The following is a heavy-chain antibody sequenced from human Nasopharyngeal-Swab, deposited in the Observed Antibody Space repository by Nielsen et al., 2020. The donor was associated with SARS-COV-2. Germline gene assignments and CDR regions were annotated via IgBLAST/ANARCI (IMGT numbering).Heavy chain of an antibody. J-gene: IGHJ6*02. D-gene: IGHD5-12*01. Sequence: GESLKISCAASGFTFSSYGMHWVRQAPGKGLEWVAVIWYDGSNKYYADSVKGRFTISRDNSKNTLYLQMNNLRAEDTAIYYCAKDRDSGDDSEEYYYYYGMDVWGQGTTVTVSS. CDR3: AKDRDSGDDSEEYYYYYGMDV. V-gene: IGHV3-33*06. CDR1: GFTFSSYG. CDR2: IWYDGSNK.